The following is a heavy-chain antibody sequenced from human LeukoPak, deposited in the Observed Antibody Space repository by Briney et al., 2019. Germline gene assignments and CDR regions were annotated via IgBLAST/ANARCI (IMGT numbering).Heavy chain of an antibody. Sequence: SVRVSCKASGGTFSSYAISWVRQAPGQGLEWMGGIIPVFGTANYAQKFQGRVTITADESTSTAYMELSSLRSEDTAVYYCARSDHYDILTAERSMLYYMDVWGKGTTVTVSS. V-gene: IGHV1-69*01. J-gene: IGHJ6*03. CDR2: IIPVFGTA. CDR1: GGTFSSYA. D-gene: IGHD3-9*01. CDR3: ARSDHYDILTAERSMLYYMDV.